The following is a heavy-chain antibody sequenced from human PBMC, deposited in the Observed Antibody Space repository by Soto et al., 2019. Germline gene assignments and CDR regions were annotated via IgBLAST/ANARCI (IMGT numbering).Heavy chain of an antibody. V-gene: IGHV3-73*01. D-gene: IGHD3-16*02. CDR3: TRDYVWGSYRPNYYFDY. CDR2: IRSKANSYAT. CDR1: GFTFSGSA. Sequence: GGSLRLSCAASGFTFSGSAMHWVRQASGKGLEWVGRIRSKANSYATAYAASAKGRFTISRDDSKNTAYLQMNSLKTEDTAVYYCTRDYVWGSYRPNYYFDYWGQGTLVTVSS. J-gene: IGHJ4*02.